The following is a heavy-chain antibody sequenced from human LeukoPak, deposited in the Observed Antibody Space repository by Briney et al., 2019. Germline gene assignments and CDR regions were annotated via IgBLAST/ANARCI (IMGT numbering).Heavy chain of an antibody. J-gene: IGHJ6*02. CDR2: ISYRGDIT. Sequence: PGGSLRLSCAASGFTFSSYAMSWVRQAPGQGLEWVSDISYRGDITYYADSVKGRFTISRDNSKNTLYLQMNSLRAEDTAVYYCARDATAYTSYDGMDVWGQGTTVTVSS. CDR1: GFTFSSYA. D-gene: IGHD6-6*01. CDR3: ARDATAYTSYDGMDV. V-gene: IGHV3-23*01.